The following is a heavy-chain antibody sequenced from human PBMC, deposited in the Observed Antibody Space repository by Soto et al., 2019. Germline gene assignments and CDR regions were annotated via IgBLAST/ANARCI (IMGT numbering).Heavy chain of an antibody. CDR2: ISYSGST. Sequence: QVQLQESGPGLVKPSQTLSLTCTVSGGSISSGDYYWSWIRQPPGKGLEWIGYISYSGSTYYNQSLKSQDTISVDTAKDHFSLNLSSVTAADTAVYYCSRASPVVTDVWGQGTTVTVSS. CDR1: GGSISSGDYY. CDR3: SRASPVVTDV. J-gene: IGHJ6*02. V-gene: IGHV4-30-4*01. D-gene: IGHD5-18*01.